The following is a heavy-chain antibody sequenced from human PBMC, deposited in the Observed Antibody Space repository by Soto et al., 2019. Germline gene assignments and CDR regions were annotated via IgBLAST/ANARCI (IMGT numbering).Heavy chain of an antibody. V-gene: IGHV3-30-3*01. J-gene: IGHJ4*02. CDR2: VSYDGSKE. Sequence: PGGSLRLSCAASGFTFRSFAMHWVRQAPGKGLEWVAVVSYDGSKEYYADSVKGRFTISRDNSKNTLYLQMNSLRAEDTAVYYCAVPRGELLSYFDYWGQGTLVTVSS. D-gene: IGHD3-10*01. CDR3: AVPRGELLSYFDY. CDR1: GFTFRSFA.